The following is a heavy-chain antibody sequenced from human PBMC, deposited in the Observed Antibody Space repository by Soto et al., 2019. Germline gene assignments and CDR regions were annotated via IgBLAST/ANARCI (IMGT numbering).Heavy chain of an antibody. CDR1: GFTFSSYA. CDR3: ARDPIVVVTYYYYGMDV. J-gene: IGHJ6*02. D-gene: IGHD3-22*01. Sequence: GGSLRLSCAASGFTFSSYAMHWVRQVPGKGLEWVAVISYDGSNKYYADSVKGRFTISRDNSKNTLYLQMNSLRAEDTAVYYCARDPIVVVTYYYYGMDVWGQGTTVTVSS. V-gene: IGHV3-30-3*01. CDR2: ISYDGSNK.